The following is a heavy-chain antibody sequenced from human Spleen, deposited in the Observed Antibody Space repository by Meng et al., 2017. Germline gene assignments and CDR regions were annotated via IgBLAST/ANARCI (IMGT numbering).Heavy chain of an antibody. CDR3: ARAFWRWLLPSHPYAGMDV. J-gene: IGHJ6*02. CDR2: INHSGST. D-gene: IGHD3-22*01. Sequence: SETLSLTCAVYGGSFSGYYWSWIRQPPGKGLEWIGEINHSGSTNYHPSLKSRVTISVDTSKNQFSLKLSSVTAADTAVYYCARAFWRWLLPSHPYAGMDVWGQGTTVTVSS. V-gene: IGHV4-34*01. CDR1: GGSFSGYY.